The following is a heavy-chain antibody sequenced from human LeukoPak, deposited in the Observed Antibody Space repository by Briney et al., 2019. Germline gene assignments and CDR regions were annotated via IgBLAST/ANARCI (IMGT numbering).Heavy chain of an antibody. CDR1: GYSFTSYW. J-gene: IGHJ6*03. CDR3: EGYYYYYMDV. D-gene: IGHD3/OR15-3a*01. Sequence: GESLKISCKGSGYSFTSYWIGWVRQMPGKGLEWMGIIYPGDSDTRYSPSFQGQVTISADKSISTAYLQWSSLKASDTAMFGPEGYYYYYMDVWGKGTTVTVSS. CDR2: IYPGDSDT. V-gene: IGHV5-51*01.